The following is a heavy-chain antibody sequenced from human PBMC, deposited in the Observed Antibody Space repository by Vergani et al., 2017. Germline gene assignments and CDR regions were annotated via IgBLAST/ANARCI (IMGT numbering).Heavy chain of an antibody. D-gene: IGHD4-11*01. CDR2: IEHTGRP. CDR3: ARVNTETNGHLYYYYYMDV. V-gene: IGHV4-34*01. Sequence: QVQLQQWGGGLLKPSETLSLTCVVNGGSFTSYHWTRIRQSPGEVLEWVGHIEHTGRPDYDPSLKSRLTISVDKSRNQFSLTLNSVTATDTAIYFCARVNTETNGHLYYYYYMDVWGQGTAVTVS. CDR1: GGSFTSYH. J-gene: IGHJ6*03.